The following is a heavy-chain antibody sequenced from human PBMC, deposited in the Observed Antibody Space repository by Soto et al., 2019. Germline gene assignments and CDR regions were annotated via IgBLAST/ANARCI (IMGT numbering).Heavy chain of an antibody. J-gene: IGHJ4*02. Sequence: GGSLRLSCAASGFTFSDYYMSWIRQAPGKGLEWVSYISSSGSTIYYADSVKGRFTISRDNAKNSLYLQMNSLRAEDTAVYYCATLDFWSGYYHFDYWGQGTLVTVSS. CDR1: GFTFSDYY. CDR3: ATLDFWSGYYHFDY. D-gene: IGHD3-3*01. CDR2: ISSSGSTI. V-gene: IGHV3-11*01.